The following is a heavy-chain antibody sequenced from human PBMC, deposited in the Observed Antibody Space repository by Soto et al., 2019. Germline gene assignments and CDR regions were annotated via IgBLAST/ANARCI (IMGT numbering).Heavy chain of an antibody. Sequence: QVQLVQSGAEVKKPGASVKVSCKASGYTFTSYGISWMRQAPGQGLEWMGWISANNGNTNHALKHQGRVTMTTVTSTSTAYMELRRLRSDDTAVYYCARDRASITMVRGTSYYYYAMDVWGQGTTVTVSS. CDR3: ARDRASITMVRGTSYYYYAMDV. CDR2: ISANNGNT. CDR1: GYTFTSYG. D-gene: IGHD3-10*01. J-gene: IGHJ6*02. V-gene: IGHV1-18*01.